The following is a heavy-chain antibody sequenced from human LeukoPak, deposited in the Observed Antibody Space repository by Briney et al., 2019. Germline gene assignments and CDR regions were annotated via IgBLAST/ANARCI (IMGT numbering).Heavy chain of an antibody. CDR2: ISTFNGHT. CDR3: ARVLGRTTVTFDY. D-gene: IGHD4-17*01. Sequence: ASVKVSCKASGYTFTSYGISWVRQAPGQGLEWMGWISTFNGHTYYAQRLQGRVTMTTDISTSTVYMELTSLTSDDTAMYYCARVLGRTTVTFDYWGQGTLVTVSS. CDR1: GYTFTSYG. J-gene: IGHJ4*02. V-gene: IGHV1-18*01.